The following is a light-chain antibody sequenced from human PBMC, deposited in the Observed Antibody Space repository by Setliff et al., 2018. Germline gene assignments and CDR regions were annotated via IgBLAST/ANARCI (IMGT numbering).Light chain of an antibody. V-gene: IGLV2-14*01. CDR2: EVT. J-gene: IGLJ1*01. CDR3: SAYTSSSTYV. CDR1: IGDVGAYEF. Sequence: QSALTQPASVSGSPGQSITISCSGTIGDVGAYEFVSWYQHHPGKAPKLVIYEVTNRPSGISNRFSGSKSGNSASLIISGLQAEDEADCYCSAYTSSSTYVFGTGTKVTVL.